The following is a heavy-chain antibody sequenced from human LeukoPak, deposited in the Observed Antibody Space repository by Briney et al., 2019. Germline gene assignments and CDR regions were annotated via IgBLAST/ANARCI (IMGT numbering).Heavy chain of an antibody. J-gene: IGHJ4*02. D-gene: IGHD2-2*01. CDR1: GFTTNY. V-gene: IGHV3-66*02. CDR2: IYSGDTT. CDR3: ASPKYCSSTSCPGGLYY. Sequence: GGSLRLSCAISGFTTNYMSWVRQAPGKGLEWVSVIYSGDTTYYADSVRGRFTISRDISKNTLYLQMNSLRPEDTAVYYCASPKYCSSTSCPGGLYYWGQGTLVTVSS.